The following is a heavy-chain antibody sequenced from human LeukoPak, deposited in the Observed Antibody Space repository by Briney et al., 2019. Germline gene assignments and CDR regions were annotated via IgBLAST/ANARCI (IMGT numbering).Heavy chain of an antibody. Sequence: GASVKVSCTASGYTFTSYGISWVRQAPGQGLEWMGWISAYNGNTNYAQKLQGRVTMTTDTSTSTAYMELRSLRSDDTAVYYCARGGYCSSTSCYSCDYWGQGTLVTVSS. CDR1: GYTFTSYG. CDR2: ISAYNGNT. V-gene: IGHV1-18*01. CDR3: ARGGYCSSTSCYSCDY. J-gene: IGHJ4*02. D-gene: IGHD2-2*01.